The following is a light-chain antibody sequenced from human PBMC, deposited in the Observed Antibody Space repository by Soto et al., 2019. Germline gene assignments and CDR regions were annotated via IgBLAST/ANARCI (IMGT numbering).Light chain of an antibody. CDR1: QSVSSY. CDR2: DAS. CDR3: QHYEWSLTWT. V-gene: IGKV3-11*01. Sequence: EIVLTQSPATLSLSPGERATLSCRASQSVSSYLAWYQQKPGQAPRLLIYDASNRATGIPARFSGSGSGTDFTLTISELEPEDFAVYYCQHYEWSLTWTFGPGTKVEIK. J-gene: IGKJ1*01.